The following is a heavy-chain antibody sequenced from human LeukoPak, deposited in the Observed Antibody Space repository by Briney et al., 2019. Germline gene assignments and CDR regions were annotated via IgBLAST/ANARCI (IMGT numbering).Heavy chain of an antibody. V-gene: IGHV3-21*01. CDR3: ARDPGGSHSSSSFPDFGY. Sequence: GGSLRLSCAASGFTFSSYSMNWVRQAPGKGLEWVSSISSSSSYIYYADSVKGRFTISRDNAKNSLYLQMNSLRAEDTAVYYCARDPGGSHSSSSFPDFGYWGQGTLVTVSS. CDR2: ISSSSSYI. J-gene: IGHJ4*02. CDR1: GFTFSSYS. D-gene: IGHD6-6*01.